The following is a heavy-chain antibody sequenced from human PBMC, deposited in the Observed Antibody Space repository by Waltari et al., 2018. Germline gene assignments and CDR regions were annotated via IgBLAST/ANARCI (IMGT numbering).Heavy chain of an antibody. V-gene: IGHV3-30*02. CDR1: GFTFSSYG. J-gene: IGHJ4*02. D-gene: IGHD3-3*01. Sequence: QVQLVESGGGVVQPGGSLRLSCAASGFTFSSYGMHWVRQAPGKGLEWVTLIQSDGSNKYDADSVKGRFTISRDNSKNTLYLQMNSLRTEDTAVYYCAKGYDFWRGFDFDYWGQGTLVTVSS. CDR2: IQSDGSNK. CDR3: AKGYDFWRGFDFDY.